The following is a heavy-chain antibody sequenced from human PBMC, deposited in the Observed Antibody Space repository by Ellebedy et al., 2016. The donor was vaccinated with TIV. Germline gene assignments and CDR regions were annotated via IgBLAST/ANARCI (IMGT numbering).Heavy chain of an antibody. V-gene: IGHV3-23*01. D-gene: IGHD6-19*01. Sequence: GESLKISCAASGFTFSDYAMSWVRQAPGKGLEWVSAISGSGGTTFYADSVKGRFTISRDNSKDTMFLQMNSLRAEETAVYYCAKGHRFEQWFDYWGQGTLVTVSS. CDR2: ISGSGGTT. CDR1: GFTFSDYA. J-gene: IGHJ4*02. CDR3: AKGHRFEQWFDY.